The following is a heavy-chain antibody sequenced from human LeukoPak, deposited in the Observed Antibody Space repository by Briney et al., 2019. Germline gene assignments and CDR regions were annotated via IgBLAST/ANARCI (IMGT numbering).Heavy chain of an antibody. CDR2: ISGSGGST. V-gene: IGHV3-23*01. CDR1: GSTFSSYA. D-gene: IGHD5-12*01. J-gene: IGHJ4*02. CDR3: AKNDRYSGYDPRNYFDY. Sequence: GGSLRLSCAASGSTFSSYAMSWVRQAPGKGLEWVSAISGSGGSTYYADSVKGRFTISRDNSKNTLYLQMNSLRAEDTAVYYCAKNDRYSGYDPRNYFDYWGQGTLVTVSS.